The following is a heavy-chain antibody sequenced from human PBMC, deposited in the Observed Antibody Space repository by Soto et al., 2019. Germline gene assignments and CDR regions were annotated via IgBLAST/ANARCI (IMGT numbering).Heavy chain of an antibody. CDR2: ISGSGGST. CDR3: ATYSGNYERYGVYYGMDV. CDR1: GFTFSNYA. Sequence: GSLRLSCASSGFTFSNYAISWVLQAPVKGLEWVSSISGSGGSTYYADSVKGRFAISRDNSKNTLYLQMNSLRAEDTAVYYCATYSGNYERYGVYYGMDVWGQGTTVTVSS. D-gene: IGHD1-26*01. J-gene: IGHJ6*02. V-gene: IGHV3-23*01.